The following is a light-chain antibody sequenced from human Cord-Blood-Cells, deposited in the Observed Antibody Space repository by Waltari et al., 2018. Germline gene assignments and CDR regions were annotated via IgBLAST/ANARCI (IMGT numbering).Light chain of an antibody. Sequence: DIVMTQSPDSLAVSLGERATINCKSSQSVLYSSNNKNYVAWYQQKPGQPPKLLIYWASTRESGVPDRFSGSGSGTDFTLTISSLQAEDVAVYYCQQYYSTPRFGPGTKVDIK. J-gene: IGKJ3*01. CDR2: WAS. CDR1: QSVLYSSNNKNY. CDR3: QQYYSTPR. V-gene: IGKV4-1*01.